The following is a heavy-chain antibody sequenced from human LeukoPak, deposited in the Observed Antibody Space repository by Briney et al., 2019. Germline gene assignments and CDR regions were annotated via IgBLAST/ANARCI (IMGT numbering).Heavy chain of an antibody. D-gene: IGHD1-26*01. CDR3: ARGEWELRQFDY. CDR1: GGSFSGYY. J-gene: IGHJ4*02. V-gene: IGHV4-34*01. Sequence: PSETPSLTCAVYGGSFSGYYWSWIRQPPGKGLEWIGEINHSGSTNYNPSLKSRVTISVDTSKNQFSLKLSSVTAADTAVYYCARGEWELRQFDYWGQGTLVTVSS. CDR2: INHSGST.